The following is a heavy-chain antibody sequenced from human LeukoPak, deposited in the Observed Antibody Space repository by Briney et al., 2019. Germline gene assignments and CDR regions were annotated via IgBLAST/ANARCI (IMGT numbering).Heavy chain of an antibody. D-gene: IGHD3-10*01. V-gene: IGHV4-39*01. CDR2: IYNSGTT. J-gene: IGHJ4*01. Sequence: SETLSLTCTVSGDSISSTSYYWDWIRQPPGKGLEWIGSIYNSGTTYYNPSLKSRVTISVDTSKNQFSLKVSSVTAADTAVYYCASRVYGLGSFNYWGQVTLVTVSS. CDR3: ASRVYGLGSFNY. CDR1: GDSISSTSYY.